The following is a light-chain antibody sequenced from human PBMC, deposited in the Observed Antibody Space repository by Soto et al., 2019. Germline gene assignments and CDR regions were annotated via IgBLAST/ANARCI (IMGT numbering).Light chain of an antibody. V-gene: IGKV3-11*01. Sequence: EIVLTQSPATLSLSPGERATLSCMASQSVSSYLAWYQQKPGQAPRLLIYDASNRATGIPARLSGSGSGTDFTLTISSLAHDGFAVYYWPQRIKWPLTFGGGAKVEIK. CDR1: QSVSSY. CDR3: PQRIKWPLT. CDR2: DAS. J-gene: IGKJ4*01.